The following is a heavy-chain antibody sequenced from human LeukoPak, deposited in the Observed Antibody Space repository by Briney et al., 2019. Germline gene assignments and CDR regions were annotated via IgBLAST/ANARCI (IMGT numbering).Heavy chain of an antibody. CDR3: AKDGYRVTTYVDL. CDR1: GFIFYDYA. J-gene: IGHJ5*02. CDR2: ISWNSRTI. V-gene: IGHV3-9*01. D-gene: IGHD5/OR15-5a*01. Sequence: GGSLRLSCAASGFIFYDYAMHWVRHRPGKGLEWVSGISWNSRTIAYADSVKGRFTIYRDNARNSLYLQMSSLRPEDTAFYYCAKDGYRVTTYVDLWGQGTLVTVSS.